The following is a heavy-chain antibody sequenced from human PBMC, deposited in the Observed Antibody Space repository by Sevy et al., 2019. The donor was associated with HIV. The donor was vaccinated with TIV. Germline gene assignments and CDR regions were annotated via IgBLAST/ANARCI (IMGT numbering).Heavy chain of an antibody. J-gene: IGHJ4*01. D-gene: IGHD7-27*01. V-gene: IGHV1-46*03. CDR1: GCIITRYY. Sequence: ASVKVSCRASGCIITRYYMHWVRQAPGQGLEWMGIIDPSGGTTNYAQSFQGRLTMTRETSTNTVYMELSSLRSEDTAVYYCARSLGIKIDHYWGHGTLVTVSS. CDR3: ARSLGIKIDHY. CDR2: IDPSGGTT.